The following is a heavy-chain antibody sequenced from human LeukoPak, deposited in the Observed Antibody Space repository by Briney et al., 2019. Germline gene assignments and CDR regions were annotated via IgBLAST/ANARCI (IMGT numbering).Heavy chain of an antibody. CDR3: ARSSGIYLYFDY. CDR2: IYSDGNT. V-gene: IGHV3-53*01. J-gene: IGHJ4*02. CDR1: GFTVSSNY. Sequence: GTLTLSCAGSGFTVSSNYRSWLRQAPGKGLEWGSDIYSDGNTYYENSLKSRFTTTRDNSKKNFYHQMNSLNADDTAVYYCARSSGIYLYFDYWGQGTLVTVSS. D-gene: IGHD3-10*01.